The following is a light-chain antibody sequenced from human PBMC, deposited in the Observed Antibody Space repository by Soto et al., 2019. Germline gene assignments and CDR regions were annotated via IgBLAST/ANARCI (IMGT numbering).Light chain of an antibody. J-gene: IGLJ2*01. V-gene: IGLV2-14*01. CDR2: EVS. CDR1: SSDVGGYNY. Sequence: QYALTQPASVSGSPGQSITISCTGTSSDVGGYNYVSWYQQHPGKAPKLMIYEVSNRPSGVSNRFSGSKSGNTASLTISGLQAEDEADYYCSSYRSSNTGVFGGGTKLTVL. CDR3: SSYRSSNTGV.